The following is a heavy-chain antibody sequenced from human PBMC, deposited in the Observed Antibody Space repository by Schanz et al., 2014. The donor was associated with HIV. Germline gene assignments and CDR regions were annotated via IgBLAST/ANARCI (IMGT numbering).Heavy chain of an antibody. CDR2: ITPTGVFI. CDR3: ARDWLGERDYYYGMDV. J-gene: IGHJ6*02. D-gene: IGHD2-21*01. Sequence: EVQLVESGGGLVKPGESLRLSCAASGFTFSRYTMSWVRQAPGKGLERVSSITPTGVFIYYADSVQGRVTISRDNSKNTLYLQMNSLRVEDTAVYYCARDWLGERDYYYGMDVWGQGTTVTVSS. CDR1: GFTFSRYT. V-gene: IGHV3-21*02.